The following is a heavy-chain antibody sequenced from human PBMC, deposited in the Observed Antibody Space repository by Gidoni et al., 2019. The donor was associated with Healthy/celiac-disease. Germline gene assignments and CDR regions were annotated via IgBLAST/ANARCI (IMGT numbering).Heavy chain of an antibody. CDR3: TRAVDIVATTYYYYYGMDV. V-gene: IGHV3-49*04. D-gene: IGHD5-12*01. CDR2: IRSKAYGGTT. J-gene: IGHJ6*02. Sequence: GESGGGLVQPGRSLRLSCTASGFTFGDYAMSWVRQAPGKGLEWVGFIRSKAYGGTTEYAASVKGRFTISRDDSKSIAYLQMNSLKTEDTAVYYCTRAVDIVATTYYYYYGMDVWGQGTTVTVSS. CDR1: GFTFGDYA.